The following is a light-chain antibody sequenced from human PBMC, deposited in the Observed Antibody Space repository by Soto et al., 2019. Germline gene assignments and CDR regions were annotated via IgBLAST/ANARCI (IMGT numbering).Light chain of an antibody. CDR1: SSNIGSYS. CDR3: AAWDDSLNGVV. V-gene: IGLV1-44*01. J-gene: IGLJ2*01. CDR2: NNN. Sequence: QSVLTQPPSASGTPGQRITISCSGSSSNIGSYSVNWYQQFPGTAPKLLIYNNNQRPSGVPDRCSGYKVSTSVSLAISGLQSEDDADYYCAAWDDSLNGVVFGGGTKLTVL.